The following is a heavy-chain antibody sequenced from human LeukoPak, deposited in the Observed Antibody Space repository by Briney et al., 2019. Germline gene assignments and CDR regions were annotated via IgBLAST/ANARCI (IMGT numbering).Heavy chain of an antibody. CDR3: AKKWSGDYDSSGVNDAFDI. D-gene: IGHD3-22*01. CDR1: GGSISSGFYY. J-gene: IGHJ3*02. CDR2: IYYSGIT. V-gene: IGHV4-39*01. Sequence: SETLSLTCTVSGGSISSGFYYWAWIRQPPGKGLEWIGSIYYSGITYYNPSLKSPVTISVDTANNQFSLRLTSVHAADTAVYYCAKKWSGDYDSSGVNDAFDIWGQGTMVTVSS.